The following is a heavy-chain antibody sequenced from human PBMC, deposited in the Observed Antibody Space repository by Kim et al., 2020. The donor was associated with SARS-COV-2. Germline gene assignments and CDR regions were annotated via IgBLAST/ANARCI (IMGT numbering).Heavy chain of an antibody. J-gene: IGHJ5*02. V-gene: IGHV3-30*18. CDR3: AKDFGGYYGSGSKA. D-gene: IGHD3-10*01. CDR2: ISYDGSNK. Sequence: GGSLRLSCAASGFTFSSYGMHWVRQAPGKGLEWVAVISYDGSNKYYADSVKGRFTISRDNSKNTLYLQMNSLRAEDTAVYYCAKDFGGYYGSGSKAWGQGTLVTVSS. CDR1: GFTFSSYG.